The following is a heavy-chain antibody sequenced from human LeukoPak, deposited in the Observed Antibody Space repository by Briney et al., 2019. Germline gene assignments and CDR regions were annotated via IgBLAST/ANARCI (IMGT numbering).Heavy chain of an antibody. CDR3: AKILPDTVTADY. V-gene: IGHV3-66*01. CDR1: GSTVSRNY. D-gene: IGHD4-11*01. CDR2: IYSGGST. J-gene: IGHJ4*02. Sequence: GGSLRLSCAASGSTVSRNYMSWVRQAPGKGLEWVSVIYSGGSTYYADSVKGRFTISRDNSKNTLYLQMNSLRAEDTAVYYCAKILPDTVTADYWGQGTLVTVSS.